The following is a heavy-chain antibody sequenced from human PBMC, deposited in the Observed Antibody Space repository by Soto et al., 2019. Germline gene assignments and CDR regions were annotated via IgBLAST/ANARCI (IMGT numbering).Heavy chain of an antibody. CDR1: GFTFSTYT. CDR2: ISSSSNYI. D-gene: IGHD4-17*01. V-gene: IGHV3-21*01. Sequence: EVQLVESGGGLVKPGGSLRLSCAASGFTFSTYTMNWVRQAPGKGLEWVSSISSSSNYIYYADSVKGRFTISRDNAKNSLYLQTNSLRAEDTAVYYCARGYDYGDPWGQGTLVTVSS. CDR3: ARGYDYGDP. J-gene: IGHJ5*02.